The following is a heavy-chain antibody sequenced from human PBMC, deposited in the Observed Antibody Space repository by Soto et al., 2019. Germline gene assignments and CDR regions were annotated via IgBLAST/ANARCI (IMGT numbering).Heavy chain of an antibody. J-gene: IGHJ4*02. CDR1: GFTFSSNA. D-gene: IGHD2-15*01. CDR3: AKIFVVVVAATEFDY. CDR2: ISGSGGST. V-gene: IGHV3-23*01. Sequence: EVQLLESGGGLVQPGGSLRPSFEPSGFTFSSNAMSWVRQAPGKGLEWVPAISGSGGSTYYADPVKGRFTISRDNSNNTPYLQMNSLRAEDTAVYYCAKIFVVVVAATEFDYWGQGTLVTVSS.